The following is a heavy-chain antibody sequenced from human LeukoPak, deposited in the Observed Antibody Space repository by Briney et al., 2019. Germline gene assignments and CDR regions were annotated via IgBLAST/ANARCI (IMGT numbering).Heavy chain of an antibody. CDR3: AKGGRYSYGPFDY. CDR1: GFTFSSFS. Sequence: GGSLRLSCAASGFTFSSFSMNWVRQAPGKGLEWVAFIRYDGSNKYYADSVKGRFTISRDNSKNTLYLQMNSLRAEDTAVYYCAKGGRYSYGPFDYWGQGTLVTVSS. D-gene: IGHD5-18*01. J-gene: IGHJ4*02. V-gene: IGHV3-30*02. CDR2: IRYDGSNK.